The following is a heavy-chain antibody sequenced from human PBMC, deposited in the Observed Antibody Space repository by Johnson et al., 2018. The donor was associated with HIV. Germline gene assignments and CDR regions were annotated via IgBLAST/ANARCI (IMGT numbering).Heavy chain of an antibody. CDR2: ISSSGDII. V-gene: IGHV3-48*02. D-gene: IGHD3-16*01. J-gene: IGHJ3*02. Sequence: VQLVESGGGLVQPGGSLRLSCAASGFTFSSYAMSWVRQAPGKGLEWLSFISSSGDIIRYADSVKGRFTISREHAKNSLILQRNSLRDEDTAVYDGERRTLTVLCDIWGQGTLGTVSS. CDR3: ERRTLTVLCDI. CDR1: GFTFSSYA.